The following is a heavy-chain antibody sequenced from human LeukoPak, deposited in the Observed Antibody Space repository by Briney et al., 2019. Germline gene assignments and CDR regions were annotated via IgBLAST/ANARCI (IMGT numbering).Heavy chain of an antibody. J-gene: IGHJ3*02. Sequence: GGSLRLSCAASGFTFSSYAMSWVRQAPGKGLEWVSAISGSGGSTYYADSVKGRFTIYRDNSKNTLHLQMNSLRAEDSAVYYCAKEFKEYSRGWPADDAFDIWGQGTMVTVSS. CDR3: AKEFKEYSRGWPADDAFDI. V-gene: IGHV3-23*01. CDR2: ISGSGGST. D-gene: IGHD6-19*01. CDR1: GFTFSSYA.